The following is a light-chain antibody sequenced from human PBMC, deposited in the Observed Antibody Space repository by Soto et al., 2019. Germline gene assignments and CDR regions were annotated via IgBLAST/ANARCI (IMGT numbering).Light chain of an antibody. Sequence: DIQMTQSPSSLSASVGDRVTITCRASQSISSYLNWYQQKPGRAPKLLIFAASSLQSGVPSRFSGGGSGTDFTLTISSLHPEDFATYYCQQSYSTSWTFGQGTKVEIK. CDR1: QSISSY. CDR2: AAS. CDR3: QQSYSTSWT. J-gene: IGKJ1*01. V-gene: IGKV1-39*01.